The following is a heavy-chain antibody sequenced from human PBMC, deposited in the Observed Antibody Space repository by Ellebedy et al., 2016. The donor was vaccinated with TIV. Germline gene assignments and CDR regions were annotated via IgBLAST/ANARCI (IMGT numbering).Heavy chain of an antibody. V-gene: IGHV3-7*03. CDR3: ARGLTGDYGAFDL. CDR1: GFPFSTYW. CDR2: IEQYGSGK. Sequence: PGGSLRLSCAASGFPFSTYWMSWVRQTPGKGLEWVANIEQYGSGKYYVDSVKGRFTISRDDANNLLYLQLNTLRAEDTALYYCARGLTGDYGAFDLWGQGTMVTVSS. J-gene: IGHJ3*01. D-gene: IGHD4-17*01.